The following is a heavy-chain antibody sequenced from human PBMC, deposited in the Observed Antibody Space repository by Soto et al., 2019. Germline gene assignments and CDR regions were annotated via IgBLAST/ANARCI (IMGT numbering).Heavy chain of an antibody. D-gene: IGHD2-2*01. CDR2: IYYSGST. J-gene: IGHJ6*02. V-gene: IGHV4-31*03. CDR3: ARDGPVYGMDV. Sequence: QVQLQESGPGLVKPSQTLSLTCTVSGGSVSSGGYYWSWIRQHPGKGLEWIGYIYYSGSTYYNPSLKSRVTISVDTSKNQSSLKLSSVTAADTAVYYCARDGPVYGMDVWGQGTTVTVSS. CDR1: GGSVSSGGYY.